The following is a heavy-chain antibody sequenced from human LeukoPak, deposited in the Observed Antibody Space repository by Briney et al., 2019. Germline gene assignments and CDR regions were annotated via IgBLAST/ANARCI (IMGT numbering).Heavy chain of an antibody. CDR3: ARTITMIVVVTAGGAFDI. CDR1: GFTFSDYY. J-gene: IGHJ3*02. Sequence: GGSLRPSCAASGFTFSDYYMSWIRQAPGKGLEWVSYISSSGSTIYYADSVKGRFTISRDNAKNSLYLQMNSLRAEDTAVYYCARTITMIVVVTAGGAFDIWGQGTMVTVSS. D-gene: IGHD3-22*01. CDR2: ISSSGSTI. V-gene: IGHV3-11*01.